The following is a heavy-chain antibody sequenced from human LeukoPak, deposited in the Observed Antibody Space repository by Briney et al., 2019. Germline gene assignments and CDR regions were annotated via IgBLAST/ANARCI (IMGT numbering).Heavy chain of an antibody. D-gene: IGHD6-13*01. J-gene: IGHJ4*01. CDR3: ARHQTGYGRNWSLLSFDS. CDR2: TYYTSRWNT. CDR1: GDSVSSNSVS. Sequence: SQTLSLTCAVSGDSVSSNSVSWNWIRQSPSRGLEWLGRTYYTSRWNTDYAESVKSRITINPDTSKNQFSLHPNSVNPEDTAVYHCARHQTGYGRNWSLLSFDSWGHGTL. V-gene: IGHV6-1*01.